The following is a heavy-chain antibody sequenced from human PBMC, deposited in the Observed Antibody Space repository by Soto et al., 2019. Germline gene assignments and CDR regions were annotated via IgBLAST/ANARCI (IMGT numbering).Heavy chain of an antibody. CDR2: INSDGSST. CDR3: TRAKAVSFDY. J-gene: IGHJ4*02. V-gene: IGHV3-74*01. CDR1: GFTFSNYW. D-gene: IGHD2-15*01. Sequence: GGSLRLSCAASGFTFSNYWMHWVRQAPGKGLVWVSRINSDGSSTSHADSVKGRFTISRDNAKNTVYLHMNSLRAEDMAVYYCTRAKAVSFDYWGQGALVTV.